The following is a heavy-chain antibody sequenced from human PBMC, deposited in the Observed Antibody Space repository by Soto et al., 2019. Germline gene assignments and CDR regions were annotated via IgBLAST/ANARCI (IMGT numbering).Heavy chain of an antibody. Sequence: PGGSLRLSCAASGFTFSSYAMHWVRQAPGKGLEWVAVISYDGSNKYYADSVKGRFTISRDNSKNTLYLQMNSLRAEDTAVYYCAREEQLVFRGFDYWGQGTLVTVSS. CDR2: ISYDGSNK. D-gene: IGHD6-13*01. CDR1: GFTFSSYA. V-gene: IGHV3-30-3*01. J-gene: IGHJ4*02. CDR3: AREEQLVFRGFDY.